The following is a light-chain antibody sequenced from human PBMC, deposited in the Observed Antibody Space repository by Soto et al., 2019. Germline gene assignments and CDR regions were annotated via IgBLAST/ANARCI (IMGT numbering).Light chain of an antibody. CDR2: KAS. CDR3: QQYNSYSRT. V-gene: IGKV1-5*03. Sequence: IQMTQSPSSLSASVGDRVTMTCRASQGIRNDLGWYQQKPGKAPKLLIYKASSLESGVPSRFSGSGSGTEFTLTITSLQPDDFATYYCQQYNSYSRTFGQGTKVDIK. CDR1: QGIRND. J-gene: IGKJ1*01.